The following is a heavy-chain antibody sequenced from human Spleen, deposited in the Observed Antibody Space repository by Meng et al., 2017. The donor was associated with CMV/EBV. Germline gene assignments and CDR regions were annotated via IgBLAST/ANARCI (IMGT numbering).Heavy chain of an antibody. CDR1: GFTFSSYG. CDR2: IRYDGSNK. CDR3: AKDRGVVVLAMDV. V-gene: IGHV3-30*02. J-gene: IGHJ6*02. D-gene: IGHD2-2*01. Sequence: GGSLRLSCAASGFTFSSYGMHWVRQAPGKGLEWVAFIRYDGSNKYYADSVKGRFTISRDNSKNTLYLQMNSLRAEDTAVYYCAKDRGVVVLAMDVWGQGTTVTVSS.